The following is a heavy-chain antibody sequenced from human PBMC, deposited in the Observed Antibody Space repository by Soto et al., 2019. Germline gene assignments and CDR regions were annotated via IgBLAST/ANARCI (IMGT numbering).Heavy chain of an antibody. CDR3: ASQLLPGYCSGGSCPFDY. Sequence: EVQLVESGGGLVKPGGSLRLSCAASGFTFSSYSMNWVRQAPGKGLEWVSSISSSSSYIYYADSVKGRFTISRDNAKNSRYLQMNSLRAEDTAVYYCASQLLPGYCSGGSCPFDYWGQGTLVTVSS. J-gene: IGHJ4*02. CDR1: GFTFSSYS. D-gene: IGHD2-15*01. CDR2: ISSSSSYI. V-gene: IGHV3-21*01.